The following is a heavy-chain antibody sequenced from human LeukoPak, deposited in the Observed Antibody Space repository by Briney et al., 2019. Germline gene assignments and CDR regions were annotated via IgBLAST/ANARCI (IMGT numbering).Heavy chain of an antibody. CDR3: ARGALLKYQLAIDY. Sequence: PGGSLRLSCAASGFTFSSYWMTWVRQAPGKGLEWVANIKQDGSEKYYVDSVKGRFTISRDNAESSLYLQMNSLRAEDTAMYYCARGALLKYQLAIDYWGQGTLVTVSS. CDR2: IKQDGSEK. V-gene: IGHV3-7*05. CDR1: GFTFSSYW. D-gene: IGHD2-2*01. J-gene: IGHJ4*02.